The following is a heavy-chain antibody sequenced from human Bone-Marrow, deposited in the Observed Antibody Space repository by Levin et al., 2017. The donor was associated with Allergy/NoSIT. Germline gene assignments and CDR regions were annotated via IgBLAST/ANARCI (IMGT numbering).Heavy chain of an antibody. V-gene: IGHV3-33*01. J-gene: IGHJ4*02. CDR1: GFTFSSYG. CDR2: IWYDGSNK. CDR3: ARSDYIWGSYRYSGSDAGFDY. D-gene: IGHD3-16*02. Sequence: PGGSLRLSCAASGFTFSSYGMHWVRQAPGKGLEWVAVIWYDGSNKYYADSVKGRFTISRDNSKNTLYLQMNSLRAEDTAVYYCARSDYIWGSYRYSGSDAGFDYWGQGTLVTVSS.